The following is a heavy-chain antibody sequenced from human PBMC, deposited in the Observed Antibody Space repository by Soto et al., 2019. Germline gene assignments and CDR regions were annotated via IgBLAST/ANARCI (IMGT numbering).Heavy chain of an antibody. CDR2: IYYSGST. Sequence: TLSLTCTVSGGSISSGDYYWSWIRQPPGKGLEWIGYIYYSGSTYYNPSLKSRVTISVDTSKNQFSLKLSSVTAADTAVYYCATTPFYGGLPIDYWGQGTLVTVSS. D-gene: IGHD4-17*01. V-gene: IGHV4-30-4*01. CDR3: ATTPFYGGLPIDY. CDR1: GGSISSGDYY. J-gene: IGHJ4*02.